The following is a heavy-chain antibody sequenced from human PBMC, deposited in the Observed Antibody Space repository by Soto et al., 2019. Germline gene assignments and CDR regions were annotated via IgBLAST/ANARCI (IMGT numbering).Heavy chain of an antibody. D-gene: IGHD3-22*01. CDR1: GFTFSSYA. Sequence: EVQLLESGGGLVQPGGSLRLSCAASGFTFSSYAMSWVRQAPGKGLEWVSAISGSGGSTYYADSVKGRFTISRDNSKNTLYLQMNSLRAEDTAVYYCARHDSSGYYFDGIYAFDIWGQGTMVTVSS. V-gene: IGHV3-23*01. J-gene: IGHJ3*02. CDR3: ARHDSSGYYFDGIYAFDI. CDR2: ISGSGGST.